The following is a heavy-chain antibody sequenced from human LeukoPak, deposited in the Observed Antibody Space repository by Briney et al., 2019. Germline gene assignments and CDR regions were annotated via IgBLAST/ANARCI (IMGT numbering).Heavy chain of an antibody. CDR2: INWNGGST. D-gene: IGHD3-22*01. CDR1: GFTFDDYG. Sequence: GGSLRLSCAASGFTFDDYGMSWVRQAPGKGLEWVSGINWNGGSTGYADSVKGRFTISRDNAKNSLYLQMNSLRAEDTALYYCARDVDSSGNGFADYWGQGTLVTVSS. J-gene: IGHJ4*02. CDR3: ARDVDSSGNGFADY. V-gene: IGHV3-20*04.